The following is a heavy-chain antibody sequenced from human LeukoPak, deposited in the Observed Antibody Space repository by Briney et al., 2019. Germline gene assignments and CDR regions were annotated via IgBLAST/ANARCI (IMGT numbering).Heavy chain of an antibody. CDR2: ISSSSSTI. CDR1: GFRFSDYN. D-gene: IGHD5-12*01. V-gene: IGHV3-48*04. CDR3: AKDGREWPRSLDY. J-gene: IGHJ4*02. Sequence: GGSLRLSCAASGFRFSDYNMNWVRQVPGKGLEWVSYISSSSSTIYYADSVKGRFTISRDNAKNTLYLQMNSLRAEDTAVYYCAKDGREWPRSLDYWGQGTLVTVSS.